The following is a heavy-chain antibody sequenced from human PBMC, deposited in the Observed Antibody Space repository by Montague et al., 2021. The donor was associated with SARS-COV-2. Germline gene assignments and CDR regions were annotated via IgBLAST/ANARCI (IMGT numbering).Heavy chain of an antibody. J-gene: IGHJ3*02. V-gene: IGHV4-39*02. D-gene: IGHD1/OR15-1a*01. CDR3: ARWGLNNAFDI. CDR2: IYFTGXT. CDR1: GDSISRSHYF. Sequence: SETLSLTCSVSGDSISRSHYFWAWIRQPPGMGLEWFGSIYFTGXTXYXXSVKSRVTISIDTSKNHFSLRLSSVTAADSAVFYCARWGLNNAFDIWGLGTMITISS.